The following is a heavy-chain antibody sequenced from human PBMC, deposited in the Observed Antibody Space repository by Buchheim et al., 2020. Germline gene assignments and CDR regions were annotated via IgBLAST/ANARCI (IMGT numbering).Heavy chain of an antibody. V-gene: IGHV4-34*01. J-gene: IGHJ4*02. Sequence: QVQLQQWGAGLLKPSETLSLTCAVYGGSFSGYYWSWIRQPPGKGLEWIGEVTHSGSTNYNPSLKSRVTISVDTSKNQFSLPLSSVTAADTAVYYCASRVLWFGEFLYWGQGTL. CDR1: GGSFSGYY. D-gene: IGHD3-10*01. CDR2: VTHSGST. CDR3: ASRVLWFGEFLY.